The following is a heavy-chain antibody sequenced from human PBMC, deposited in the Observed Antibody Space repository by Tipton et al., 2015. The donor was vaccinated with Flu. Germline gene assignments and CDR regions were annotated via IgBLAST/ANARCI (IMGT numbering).Heavy chain of an antibody. J-gene: IGHJ3*02. D-gene: IGHD2-8*01. CDR3: VRDVYGTDAFEI. V-gene: IGHV4-31*03. CDR2: MYYSGST. CDR1: GGSISSGGYY. Sequence: LRLSCTVSGGSISSGGYYWSWIRQHPGKGLEWIGYMYYSGSTYYNPSLKSRVTISVDTSKNQFSLKLSSVTAADTVVYYCVRDVYGTDAFEIWGQGTKVTVSS.